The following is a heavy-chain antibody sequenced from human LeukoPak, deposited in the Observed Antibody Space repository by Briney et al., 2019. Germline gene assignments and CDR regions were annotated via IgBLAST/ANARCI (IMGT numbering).Heavy chain of an antibody. J-gene: IGHJ4*02. CDR1: GFTFSSYA. CDR2: ISGSGGST. Sequence: PGGSLRLSCAASGFTFSSYAMSWVRQAPGKGLEWVSAISGSGGSTYYADSVKGRFTISRDNSKNTLYLQMNSLRAEDTAVYYCAKVGTYGYGDYGGYYFDYWGQGTLVTVSS. D-gene: IGHD4-17*01. V-gene: IGHV3-23*01. CDR3: AKVGTYGYGDYGGYYFDY.